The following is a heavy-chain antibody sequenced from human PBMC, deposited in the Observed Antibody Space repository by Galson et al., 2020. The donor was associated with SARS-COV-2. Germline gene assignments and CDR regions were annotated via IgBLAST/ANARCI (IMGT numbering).Heavy chain of an antibody. D-gene: IGHD2-2*01. CDR1: GFTFTSTA. J-gene: IGHJ3*02. CDR2: IVVGSGNT. Sequence: SVQVSCKASGFTFTSTAVQWVRQARGQRLEWIGWIVVGSGNTNYAQKFQERVTITRDMSTSTAYMELSSLRSEDTAVYYCAAPSCSSTSCYDACDIWGQGTMVTVSS. CDR3: AAPSCSSTSCYDACDI. V-gene: IGHV1-58*01.